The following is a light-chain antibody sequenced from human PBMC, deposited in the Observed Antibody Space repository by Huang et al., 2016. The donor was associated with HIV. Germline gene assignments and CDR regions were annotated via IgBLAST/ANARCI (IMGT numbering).Light chain of an antibody. Sequence: EIVMTQSPATLSVSPGERATLSCRASQSVNSNLAWYQQQPGQAPRLLIYGSSTRATGIPARFSGSGSGTEFTLTISSLQSEDFAVYYCQQYNNWPRTFGQGTKVEI. V-gene: IGKV3-15*01. J-gene: IGKJ1*01. CDR3: QQYNNWPRT. CDR2: GSS. CDR1: QSVNSN.